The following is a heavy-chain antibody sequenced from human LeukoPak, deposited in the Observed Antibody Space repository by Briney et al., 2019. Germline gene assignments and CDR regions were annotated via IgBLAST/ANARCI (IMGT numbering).Heavy chain of an antibody. Sequence: ASVKVSCKASGGTFSSYAISWVRQAPGQGLEWMGRIIPILGIANYAQKFQGRVTITADESTSTAYMELSSLRSEDTAVYYCASCGADYYGSGIFDPWGQGTLVTVSS. CDR2: IIPILGIA. CDR3: ASCGADYYGSGIFDP. D-gene: IGHD3-10*01. V-gene: IGHV1-69*04. J-gene: IGHJ5*02. CDR1: GGTFSSYA.